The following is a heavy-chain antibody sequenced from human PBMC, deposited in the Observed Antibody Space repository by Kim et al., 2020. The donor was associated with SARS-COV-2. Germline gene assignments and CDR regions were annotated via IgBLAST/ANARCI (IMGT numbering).Heavy chain of an antibody. V-gene: IGHV4-34*01. Sequence: TNTNPSLKSRVTIAVDMSKNPFSLNLSSVTAADTAVYYCARRRGAGAFDIWGQGTMVTVSS. D-gene: IGHD3-10*01. J-gene: IGHJ3*02. CDR3: ARRRGAGAFDI. CDR2: T.